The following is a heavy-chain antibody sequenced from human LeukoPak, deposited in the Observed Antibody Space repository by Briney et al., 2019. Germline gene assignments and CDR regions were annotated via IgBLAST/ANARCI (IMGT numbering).Heavy chain of an antibody. CDR2: IYTSGST. CDR3: ARVYLYYYYLDV. J-gene: IGHJ6*03. Sequence: KPSETLSLTCAVSGGSISSGSYYWSWIRQPAGKGLEWIGRIYTSGSTNYNPSLKSRVTISVDTSKNQFSLKLSSVTAADTAVYYCARVYLYYYYLDVWGKGTTVTVSS. CDR1: GGSISSGSYY. V-gene: IGHV4-61*02.